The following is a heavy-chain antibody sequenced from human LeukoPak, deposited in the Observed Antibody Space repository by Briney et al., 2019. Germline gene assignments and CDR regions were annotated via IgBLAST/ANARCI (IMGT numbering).Heavy chain of an antibody. CDR2: VSGTGDET. Sequence: GGSLKVSCAASGFTFSAFAMNWVRQAPGKGLEWVSAVSGTGDETYYADSVKGRFTISRDNSKNTLYLQMNSLRAEDTALYYCAKGMSVDILIALEYWGQGILVTLSS. CDR1: GFTFSAFA. D-gene: IGHD3-9*01. J-gene: IGHJ4*02. CDR3: AKGMSVDILIALEY. V-gene: IGHV3-23*01.